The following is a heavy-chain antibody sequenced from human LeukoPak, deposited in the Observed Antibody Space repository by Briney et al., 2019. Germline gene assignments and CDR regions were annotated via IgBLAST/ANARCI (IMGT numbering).Heavy chain of an antibody. CDR2: IKTDGSEK. J-gene: IGHJ4*02. CDR1: GFTFSSYW. D-gene: IGHD3-22*01. CDR3: ARPGLSPYSIKWLSMYYFDY. Sequence: GGSLRLSCEASGFTFSSYWMSWVRQAPGKGLEWVANIKTDGSEKYYVDSVKGRFTISRDNAKNSLYLQMNSLRAEDAAVYYCARPGLSPYSIKWLSMYYFDYWGQGTLVTVSP. V-gene: IGHV3-7*01.